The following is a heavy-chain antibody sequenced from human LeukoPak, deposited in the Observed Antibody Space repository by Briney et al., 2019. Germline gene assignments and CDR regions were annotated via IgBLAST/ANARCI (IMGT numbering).Heavy chain of an antibody. CDR1: GYTLTGYY. V-gene: IGHV1-2*06. CDR2: INPNSGGT. Sequence: ASVKVSCKASGYTLTGYYMHWVRPAPGQGVEWMGRINPNSGGTNYAQKFQGRVTMTRDTSISTAYVELSRLRSDDTAVYYCARGTYYYDSSGYFDYWGQGTLVTVSS. CDR3: ARGTYYYDSSGYFDY. J-gene: IGHJ4*02. D-gene: IGHD3-22*01.